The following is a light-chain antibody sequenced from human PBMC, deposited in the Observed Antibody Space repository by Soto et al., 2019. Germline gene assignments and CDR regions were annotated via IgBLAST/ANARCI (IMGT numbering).Light chain of an antibody. J-gene: IGKJ1*01. Sequence: EIVMTQSPATLSLSPVERATLSCRASLSVSSDLAWYRQKPGQAPRLLIYRAFTRATGIPARFSGSGFGTDFTLTISSLQSEDFAVYYCQQYDKWPRTFGQGTKV. CDR3: QQYDKWPRT. CDR1: LSVSSD. CDR2: RAF. V-gene: IGKV3-15*01.